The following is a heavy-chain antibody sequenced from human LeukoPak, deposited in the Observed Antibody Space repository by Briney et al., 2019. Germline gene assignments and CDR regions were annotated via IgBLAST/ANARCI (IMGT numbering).Heavy chain of an antibody. CDR2: IKQDGSEK. D-gene: IGHD3-10*01. CDR3: ARVSRFGGGAFDI. CDR1: GFTFSSYW. V-gene: IGHV3-7*01. J-gene: IGHJ3*02. Sequence: GGSLRLSCAASGFTFSSYWMSWVRQAPGKGLEWVANIKQDGSEKYYVDSVKGRFTISRDNAKDSLYLQMNSLRAEDTAVYYCARVSRFGGGAFDIWGQGTMVTVSS.